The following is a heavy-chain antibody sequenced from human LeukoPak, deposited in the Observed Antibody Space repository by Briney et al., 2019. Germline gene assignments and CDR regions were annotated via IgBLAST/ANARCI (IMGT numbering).Heavy chain of an antibody. V-gene: IGHV3-21*04. CDR1: GFTVSSNY. D-gene: IGHD1-7*01. J-gene: IGHJ6*03. CDR2: ISGSSSYI. Sequence: PGGSLRLSCAASGFTVSSNYMSWVRQDPGKGLEWVSSISGSSSYIYYADSVKGRFTISRHNAKNSLYLQMNSLRAEDTAVYYCAKRRGLELLYYYYMDVWGKGTTVTVSS. CDR3: AKRRGLELLYYYYMDV.